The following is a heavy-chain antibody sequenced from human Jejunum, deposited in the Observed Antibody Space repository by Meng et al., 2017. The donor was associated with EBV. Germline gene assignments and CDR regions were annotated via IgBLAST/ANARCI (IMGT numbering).Heavy chain of an antibody. CDR1: GYTFTDYA. Sequence: QVRLVQSGVGFKKPGASVMLSCRASGYTFTDYAIIWVRQAPGQGLEWMGWINTANGNPTYAQAFTGRFVFSLDTSVNTAFLQISDLKAEDSALYYCARYSGSYSLANWGQGTLVTVSS. CDR2: INTANGNP. D-gene: IGHD3-10*01. V-gene: IGHV7-4-1*02. J-gene: IGHJ4*02. CDR3: ARYSGSYSLAN.